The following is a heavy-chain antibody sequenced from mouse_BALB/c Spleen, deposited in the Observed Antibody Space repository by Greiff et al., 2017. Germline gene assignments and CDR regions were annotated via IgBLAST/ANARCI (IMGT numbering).Heavy chain of an antibody. Sequence: EVKLEESGGGLVKPGGSLKLSCAASGFTFSSYAMSWVRQTPEKRLEWVSSISSGGSTYYPDSVKGRFTISRDNARNILYLQMSSLRSEDTAMYYCARGPPYDYDEAWFAYWGQGTLVTVSA. CDR1: GFTFSSYA. CDR3: ARGPPYDYDEAWFAY. D-gene: IGHD2-4*01. J-gene: IGHJ3*01. V-gene: IGHV5-6-5*01. CDR2: ISSGGST.